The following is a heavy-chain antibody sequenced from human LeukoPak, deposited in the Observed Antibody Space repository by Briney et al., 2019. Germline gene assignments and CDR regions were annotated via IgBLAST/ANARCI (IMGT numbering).Heavy chain of an antibody. V-gene: IGHV3-20*04. D-gene: IGHD3-16*01. CDR3: AKDRGDYVWGTPSGAFDI. CDR1: GFTFDDYG. CDR2: INWNGGST. J-gene: IGHJ3*02. Sequence: GGSLRLSCAASGFTFDDYGMSWVRQAPGKGLEWVSGINWNGGSTSYADSVKGRFTISRDNAKNSLYLQMNSLRAEDTAVYYCAKDRGDYVWGTPSGAFDIWGQGTMVTVSS.